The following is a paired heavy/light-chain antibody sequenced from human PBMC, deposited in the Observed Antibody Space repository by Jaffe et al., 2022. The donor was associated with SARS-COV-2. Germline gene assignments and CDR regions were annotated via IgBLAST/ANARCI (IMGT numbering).Heavy chain of an antibody. CDR2: INPSAATT. Sequence: QVQLMQSGAEVKEPGASMKVSCKASGYIFNYFYLHWVRQAPGQGLEWLGSINPSAATTKYAAKFQGRLTMTRDTSTTTVYMELSSLRSEDSAVYYCARDVRFSRGWYFDHWGQGTLVTVSS. J-gene: IGHJ4*02. CDR1: GYIFNYFY. D-gene: IGHD6-19*01. V-gene: IGHV1-46*02. CDR3: ARDVRFSRGWYFDH.
Light chain of an antibody. CDR3: QHIYD. V-gene: IGKV1-39*01. J-gene: IGKJ3*01. CDR2: AAS. Sequence: DIQLTQSPSSLSASVGDRVTITCRASQTISGYLNWFQQKPGKAPNLLIYAASILQTGVPPRFSGSASGTQFTLTISSLQPEDFATYYCQHIYDFGPGTEV. CDR1: QTISGY.